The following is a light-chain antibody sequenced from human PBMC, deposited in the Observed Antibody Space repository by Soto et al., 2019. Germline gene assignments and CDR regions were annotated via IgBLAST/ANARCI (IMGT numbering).Light chain of an antibody. CDR2: EVS. CDR1: SSDVGAYDY. V-gene: IGLV2-14*03. Sequence: QSALTQPASVSGSPGQWITISCTGTSSDVGAYDYVSWYQQHPNKAPKLIIYEVSNRPSGVSNRFSGSKSVNTATLTISGLQAEDEADYYCSSYTSGSTRVFGTGTKVT. J-gene: IGLJ1*01. CDR3: SSYTSGSTRV.